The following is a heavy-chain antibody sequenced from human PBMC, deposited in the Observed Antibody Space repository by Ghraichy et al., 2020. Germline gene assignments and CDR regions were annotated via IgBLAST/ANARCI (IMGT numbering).Heavy chain of an antibody. D-gene: IGHD4-17*01. CDR1: GFTFSSYA. CDR2: ISYDGSNK. Sequence: GESLNISCAASGFTFSSYAMHWVRQAPGKGLEWVAVISYDGSNKYYADSVKGRFTISRDNSKNTLYLQMNSLRAEDTAVYYCAREGGTVTSRLPFDIWGQGTMVTVSS. V-gene: IGHV3-30-3*01. J-gene: IGHJ3*02. CDR3: AREGGTVTSRLPFDI.